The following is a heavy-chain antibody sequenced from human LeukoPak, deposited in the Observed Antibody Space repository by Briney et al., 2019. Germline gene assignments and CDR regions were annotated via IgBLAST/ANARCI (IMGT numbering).Heavy chain of an antibody. V-gene: IGHV4-34*01. CDR2: INPRGST. J-gene: IGHJ4*02. CDR1: GGSFSSHY. D-gene: IGHD5-12*01. CDR3: ARGLPGYSGYQ. Sequence: SETLSLTCGVSGGSFSSHYWTWIRQPPGKGLEWIGEINPRGSTNYNPSLESRVTVSADTSRNQLSLSLTSVTAADSAVYYCARGLPGYSGYQWGQGTLVTVSS.